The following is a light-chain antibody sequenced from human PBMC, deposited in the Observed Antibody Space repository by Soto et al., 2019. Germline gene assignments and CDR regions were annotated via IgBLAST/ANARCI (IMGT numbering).Light chain of an antibody. J-gene: IGKJ1*01. V-gene: IGKV1-39*01. CDR3: QQSYSIPWT. Sequence: DIQMTQSPSSLSASVGDRVTITCRASQSISNYLNWYQQKPGKAPKVLIYAASSLQSGVPSRFSGSGSGTDVTLTINSLQPEDFATYYRQQSYSIPWTFGQGTKVEIK. CDR1: QSISNY. CDR2: AAS.